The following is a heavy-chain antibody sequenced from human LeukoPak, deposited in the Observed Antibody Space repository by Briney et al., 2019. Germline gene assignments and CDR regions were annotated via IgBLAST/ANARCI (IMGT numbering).Heavy chain of an antibody. Sequence: SETLSLTCTVSGGSISSSSYYWGWIRQPPGKGLEWIGYIYYSGSTNYNPSLKSRVTISVDTSKNQFSLKLSSVTAADTAVYYCARDQGYSYGPFDYWGQGTLVTVSS. V-gene: IGHV4-61*01. CDR1: GGSISSSSYY. CDR2: IYYSGST. D-gene: IGHD5-18*01. J-gene: IGHJ4*02. CDR3: ARDQGYSYGPFDY.